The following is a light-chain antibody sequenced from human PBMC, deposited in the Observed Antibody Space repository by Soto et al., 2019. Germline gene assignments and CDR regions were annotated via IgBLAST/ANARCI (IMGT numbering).Light chain of an antibody. CDR3: QQYKSYSSWT. Sequence: DIQMTQSPSTLSASVGDRFTITCRSSHTISSWLAWYQQKPGKAPKLLIYKASYLQSWVPSTFSGSGSGTEFTLTISSLQPDDFATYYCQQYKSYSSWTFGQGTKVDIK. CDR2: KAS. V-gene: IGKV1-5*03. CDR1: HTISSW. J-gene: IGKJ1*01.